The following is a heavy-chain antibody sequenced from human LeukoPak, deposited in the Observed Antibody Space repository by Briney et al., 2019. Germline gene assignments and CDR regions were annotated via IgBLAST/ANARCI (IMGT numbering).Heavy chain of an antibody. Sequence: GGSLRLSCAAPGFTFRNYAMNWVRQAPGKGLEWVSSISMGSSYIKYADSVKGRFTISRDNAKNSLYLQMNSLRAEDTAVYYCARDPASDAFDIWGQGTVVTVSS. CDR1: GFTFRNYA. CDR2: ISMGSSYI. J-gene: IGHJ3*02. CDR3: ARDPASDAFDI. V-gene: IGHV3-21*01.